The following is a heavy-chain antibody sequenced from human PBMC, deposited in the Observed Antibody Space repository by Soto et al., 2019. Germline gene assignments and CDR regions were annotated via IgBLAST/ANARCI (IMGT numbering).Heavy chain of an antibody. Sequence: EVQLVESGGGLVQPGGSLKLSCAASGFIFSGSAVHWVRQASGKGLEWVGRILSKAGNYATAYPASMKGRFTISRDDSENTAFLQMNSLKTEDTAVYYCIRGWSPYDYDYWGQGTLVAVSS. CDR2: ILSKAGNYAT. D-gene: IGHD2-8*01. J-gene: IGHJ4*02. CDR1: GFIFSGSA. V-gene: IGHV3-73*01. CDR3: IRGWSPYDYDY.